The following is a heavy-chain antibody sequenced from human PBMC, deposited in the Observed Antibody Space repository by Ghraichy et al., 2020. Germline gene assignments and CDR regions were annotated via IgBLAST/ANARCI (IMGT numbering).Heavy chain of an antibody. CDR1: GGSISSSSYY. V-gene: IGHV4-39*01. CDR3: ARHSSGFDY. Sequence: SETLSLTCTVSGGSISSSSYYWGWIRQPPGKGLEWIGSIYYSGSTYYNPCLKSRVTISVDTSKNQFSLKLSSVTAADTAVYYCARHSSGFDYWGQGTLVTVSS. CDR2: IYYSGST. D-gene: IGHD6-19*01. J-gene: IGHJ4*02.